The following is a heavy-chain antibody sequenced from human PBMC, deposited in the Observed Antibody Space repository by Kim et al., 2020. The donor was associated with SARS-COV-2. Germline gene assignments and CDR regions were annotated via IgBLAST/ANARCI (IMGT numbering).Heavy chain of an antibody. V-gene: IGHV4-39*01. J-gene: IGHJ4*02. CDR3: ARVKERGVGATFDY. CDR1: GGSISSSSYY. Sequence: SETLSLTCTVSGGSISSSSYYWGWIRQPPGKGLEWIGSIYYSGSTYYNPSLKSRVTISVDTSKNQFSLKLSSVTAADTAVYYCARVKERGVGATFDYWGQGTLVTVSS. CDR2: IYYSGST. D-gene: IGHD1-26*01.